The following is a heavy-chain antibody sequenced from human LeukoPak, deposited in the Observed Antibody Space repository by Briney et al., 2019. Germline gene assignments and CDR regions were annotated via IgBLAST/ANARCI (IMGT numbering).Heavy chain of an antibody. J-gene: IGHJ4*02. CDR3: ARGRALTIFGVVGFYDY. Sequence: SETLSLTCAVYGGSFSGYYWSWIRQPPGKGLEGIGEINHSGSTNYNPSLKSRVTISVDTSKNQFSLKLSSVTAADTAVYYCARGRALTIFGVVGFYDYWGQGTLVTVSS. D-gene: IGHD3-3*01. CDR2: INHSGST. V-gene: IGHV4-34*01. CDR1: GGSFSGYY.